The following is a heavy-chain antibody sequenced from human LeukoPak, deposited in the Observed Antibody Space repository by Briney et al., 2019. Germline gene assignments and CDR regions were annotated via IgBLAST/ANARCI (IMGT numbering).Heavy chain of an antibody. CDR3: ARGVTLSVAHTGGRDTCPFDC. CDR2: INHSGST. J-gene: IGHJ4*02. D-gene: IGHD6-19*01. V-gene: IGHV4-34*01. CDR1: GGSFSGYY. Sequence: PSETLSLTCAVYGGSFSGYYWSWIRQPPGKGLEWIGEINHSGSTNYNPSLKSRVTISVDTSKSQFSLKLSSVTAADTAVYYCARGVTLSVAHTGGRDTCPFDCWGQGTLVTVSS.